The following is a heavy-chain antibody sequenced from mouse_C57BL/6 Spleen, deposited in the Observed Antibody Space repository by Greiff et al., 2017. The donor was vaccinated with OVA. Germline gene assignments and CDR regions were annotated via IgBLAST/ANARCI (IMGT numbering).Heavy chain of an antibody. V-gene: IGHV1-15*01. CDR2: IDPETGCT. CDR1: GYPFTDYE. D-gene: IGHD1-1*01. CDR3: TRGGHYYGSSEAMDY. Sequence: QVQLQQSGAELVRPGASVTLSCKASGYPFTDYEMHWVKQTPVHGLEWIGAIDPETGCTAYNQKFKGKAILTADKSSSTAYMELRSLTSEDSAVYYCTRGGHYYGSSEAMDYWGQGTSVTVSS. J-gene: IGHJ4*01.